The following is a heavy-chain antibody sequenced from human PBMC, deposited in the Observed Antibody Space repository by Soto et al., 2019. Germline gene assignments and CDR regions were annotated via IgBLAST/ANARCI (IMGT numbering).Heavy chain of an antibody. V-gene: IGHV4-31*03. Sequence: PLSLTCTVSGDSIGGVGYWSWIRQFPGRGLEWIGSSSSSGSTNYNPALNNRISLSLDTSQNQFSLKLLSVTAADTAIYYCARSGVTGIVIPSHWFDPWGQGTLVTVSS. D-gene: IGHD2-21*02. CDR2: SSSSGST. CDR3: ARSGVTGIVIPSHWFDP. J-gene: IGHJ5*02. CDR1: GDSIGGVGY.